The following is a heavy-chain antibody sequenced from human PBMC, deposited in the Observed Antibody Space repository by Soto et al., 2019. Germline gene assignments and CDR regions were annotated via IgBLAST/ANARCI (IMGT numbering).Heavy chain of an antibody. J-gene: IGHJ6*03. CDR2: ISGSGGST. Sequence: GGSLRLSCAASGFTFSSYAMIWVRQAPGKGLEWVSAISGSGGSTYYADSVKGRFTISRDNSKNTLYLQMNSLRAEDTAVYYCAKASNYYYYYYMDVWVKGTTVTVSS. CDR1: GFTFSSYA. V-gene: IGHV3-23*01. D-gene: IGHD4-4*01. CDR3: AKASNYYYYYYMDV.